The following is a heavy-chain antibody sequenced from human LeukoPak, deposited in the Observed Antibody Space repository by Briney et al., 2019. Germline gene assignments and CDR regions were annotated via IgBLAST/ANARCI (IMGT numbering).Heavy chain of an antibody. J-gene: IGHJ6*03. Sequence: ASVKVSCKASGGTFSSYAISWVRQAPGQGLEWMGGIIPIFGTANYAQKFQGRVTITADESTSTAYMELSSLRSEDTAVYYCARGVSRYFDWLLIDYYYYYMDVWGKGTTVTISS. CDR2: IIPIFGTA. D-gene: IGHD3-9*01. CDR1: GGTFSSYA. CDR3: ARGVSRYFDWLLIDYYYYYMDV. V-gene: IGHV1-69*01.